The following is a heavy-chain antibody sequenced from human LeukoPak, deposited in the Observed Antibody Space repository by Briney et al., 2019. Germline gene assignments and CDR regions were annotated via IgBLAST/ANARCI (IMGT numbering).Heavy chain of an antibody. CDR1: GFVFSDHW. V-gene: IGHV3-74*01. CDR2: INNDGSST. CDR3: VRERNNFWSGHHSIFDS. J-gene: IGHJ4*02. D-gene: IGHD3-3*01. Sequence: GSLRLSCAASGFVFSDHWMHWVRQAPGKGLVWLSRINNDGSSTIYADSVKGRFTFSRDNAENTLFLEMSSLRVEDTAVYYCVRERNNFWSGHHSIFDSWGQGTLVTVSS.